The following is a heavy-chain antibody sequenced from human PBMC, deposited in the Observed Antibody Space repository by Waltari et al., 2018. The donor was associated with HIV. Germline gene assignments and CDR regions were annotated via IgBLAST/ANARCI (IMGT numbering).Heavy chain of an antibody. CDR3: ARGTNWDGHYHFYGLDV. V-gene: IGHV4-34*01. CDR1: GGSFSDYF. CDR2: INYAGGT. Sequence: QVRLEQWGAGLLKPSETLSLTCAVYGGSFSDYFWTWIRQSPGKGLQYIGEINYAGGTQSHPSLAGRVTLSLDRSKNQFSLRLTSVAAADAAVYYCARGTNWDGHYHFYGLDVWGQGTTVTVSS. J-gene: IGHJ6*02. D-gene: IGHD7-27*01.